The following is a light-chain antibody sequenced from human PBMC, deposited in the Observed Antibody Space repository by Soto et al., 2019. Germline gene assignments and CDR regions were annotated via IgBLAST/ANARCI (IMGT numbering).Light chain of an antibody. J-gene: IGLJ2*01. CDR3: SSYRSSNTLL. CDR2: EVS. Sequence: QSALTQPASVSGSPGQSITISCTGTSSDVGDYDYVSWYQQYAGKAPKIMIYEVSNRPSGVSNRFSGSKSGNTASLTISGLQAEDEADYYCSSYRSSNTLLFGGGTQLTVL. V-gene: IGLV2-14*01. CDR1: SSDVGDYDY.